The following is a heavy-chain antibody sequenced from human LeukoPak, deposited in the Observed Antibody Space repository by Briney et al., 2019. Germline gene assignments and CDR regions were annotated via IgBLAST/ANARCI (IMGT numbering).Heavy chain of an antibody. CDR2: INPSGGST. CDR1: GYTFINYY. D-gene: IGHD3-22*01. V-gene: IGHV1-46*01. CDR3: ARAGYYATSGPDY. J-gene: IGHJ4*02. Sequence: ASVKVSCKASGYTFINYYMHWVRQAPGQGLEWMGIINPSGGSTSYAQKFQGRVTMTRDTSISTAYMELSRLISDDTAVYYCARAGYYATSGPDYWGQGTLVTVSS.